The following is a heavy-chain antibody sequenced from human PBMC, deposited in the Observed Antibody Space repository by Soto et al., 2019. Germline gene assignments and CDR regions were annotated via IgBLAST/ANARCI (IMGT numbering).Heavy chain of an antibody. D-gene: IGHD2-15*01. CDR2: ISAYNGDT. V-gene: IGHV1-18*04. J-gene: IGHJ4*02. CDR3: ARGPAGGLRGGVSY. CDR1: GYTFTNYG. Sequence: QVQLVQSGGEVKKPGASVKVSCKTSGYTFTNYGITWVRHAPGQGLKWMGWISAYNGDTNYAQKFQGRVIMTTDTSTTTAYMELRSLRSDDTAVYYCARGPAGGLRGGVSYWGQGTLVTVSS.